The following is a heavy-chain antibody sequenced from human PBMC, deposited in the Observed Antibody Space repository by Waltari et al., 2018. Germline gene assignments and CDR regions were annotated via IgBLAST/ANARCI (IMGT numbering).Heavy chain of an antibody. CDR1: GGSFSGYY. V-gene: IGHV4-34*01. CDR2: INNSGSP. Sequence: QVQLQQWGAGLLKPSETLSLTCAVYGGSFSGYYWSWIRQPPGKGLEWIGEINNSGSPNYNPSLKRRVPISVDPSKNPFSLKLSSVTAADTAVYYGARGSAFGYSSGWYYCDYWGQGTLVTVSS. J-gene: IGHJ4*02. CDR3: ARGSAFGYSSGWYYCDY. D-gene: IGHD6-19*01.